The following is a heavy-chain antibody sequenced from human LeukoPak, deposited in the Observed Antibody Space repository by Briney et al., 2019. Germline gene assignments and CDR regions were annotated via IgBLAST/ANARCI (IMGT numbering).Heavy chain of an antibody. CDR3: AIFDFLFGEIDNWFDP. CDR2: VYPGDSDT. V-gene: IGHV5-51*01. CDR1: GYSFTSYW. D-gene: IGHD3-16*01. Sequence: GESLKISCKGSGYSFTSYWIGWVRQMPGKGLEWMGIVYPGDSDTRYSPSFQGQVTISADKSISTAYLQWSSLKASDTAMYYCAIFDFLFGEIDNWFDPWGQGTQVTVSS. J-gene: IGHJ5*02.